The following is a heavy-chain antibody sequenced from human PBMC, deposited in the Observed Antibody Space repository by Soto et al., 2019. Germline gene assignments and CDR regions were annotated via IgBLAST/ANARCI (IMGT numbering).Heavy chain of an antibody. Sequence: GGSLRLSCAASGFTFSSYSMNWVRQAPGKGLEWVSYISGGSTTKYSDSVRGRFVIFRDNAKNSLYLQMNSLRDEDTAVYFCAKDDRLAFDVWAQGAMVPVSS. CDR1: GFTFSSYS. V-gene: IGHV3-48*02. J-gene: IGHJ3*01. CDR3: AKDDRLAFDV. CDR2: ISGGSTT.